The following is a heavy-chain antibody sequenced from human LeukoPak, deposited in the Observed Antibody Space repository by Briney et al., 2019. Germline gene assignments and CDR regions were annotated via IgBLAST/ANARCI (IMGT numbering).Heavy chain of an antibody. CDR1: GFTFSSYV. Sequence: GGSLRLSCAASGFTFSSYVMHWVRQAPGKGLEWVALISYDGSNKYYADSVKGRFTISRDNSKNTLYLQMNSLRAEDTAVYYCAKGVQYYYDSSGYFDYWGQGTLVTVSS. D-gene: IGHD3-22*01. CDR2: ISYDGSNK. V-gene: IGHV3-30*04. J-gene: IGHJ4*02. CDR3: AKGVQYYYDSSGYFDY.